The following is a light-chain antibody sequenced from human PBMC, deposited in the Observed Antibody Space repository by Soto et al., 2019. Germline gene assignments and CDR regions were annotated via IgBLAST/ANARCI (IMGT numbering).Light chain of an antibody. Sequence: SYELTQPPSVSVSPGQTASITCSGAKLGDKYACWYQQKPGQSPVLVIYQDSKRPSGIPERFSGSNSWNTATLTISGTQAMEEADYYCQAWYSSTVVFGGGTKLTVL. CDR2: QDS. CDR3: QAWYSSTVV. V-gene: IGLV3-1*01. CDR1: KLGDKY. J-gene: IGLJ2*01.